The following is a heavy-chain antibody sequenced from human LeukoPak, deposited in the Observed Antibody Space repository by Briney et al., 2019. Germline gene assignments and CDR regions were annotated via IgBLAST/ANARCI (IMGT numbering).Heavy chain of an antibody. CDR3: AMEEWELLSDY. J-gene: IGHJ4*02. Sequence: PGGSLRLSCAASGFTFSSYAMHWVRQAPGKGLEWVAVISYDGSNKYYADSVKGRFTISRDNSKNTLYLQMNSLRAEDTAVYYCAMEEWELLSDYWGQGTLVTVSS. CDR1: GFTFSSYA. CDR2: ISYDGSNK. V-gene: IGHV3-30-3*01. D-gene: IGHD1-26*01.